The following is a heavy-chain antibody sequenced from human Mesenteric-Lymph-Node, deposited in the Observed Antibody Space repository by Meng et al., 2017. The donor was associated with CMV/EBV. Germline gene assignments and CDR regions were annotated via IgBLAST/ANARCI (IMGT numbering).Heavy chain of an antibody. CDR1: GVTFENLW. CDR3: TTDRPFSGGTLIET. J-gene: IGHJ3*02. V-gene: IGHV3-15*01. CDR2: IKAKFAGETT. D-gene: IGHD1-26*01. Sequence: GGSLRLSCVASGVTFENLWMTWVRQAPGKGPEWVGLIKAKFAGETTDYAVAVKGRFTISRDDSKGTVYLQMDSLKIEDTALYYCTTDRPFSGGTLIETWGQGTMVTVSS.